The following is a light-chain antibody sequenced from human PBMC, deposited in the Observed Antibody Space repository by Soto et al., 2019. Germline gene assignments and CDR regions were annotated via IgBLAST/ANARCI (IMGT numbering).Light chain of an antibody. CDR3: MQSLQMRT. CDR2: LGS. CDR1: QSLLYSNGYNY. J-gene: IGKJ1*01. Sequence: DIVMTQSPLSLPVTTGEPASISCRSSQSLLYSNGYNYLDWYLQKPGQSPQLLIYLGSNRASGVPDRFSGSGSGTDFTLKISRVEAQDIGVYYCMQSLQMRTFGQGTKVEIK. V-gene: IGKV2-28*01.